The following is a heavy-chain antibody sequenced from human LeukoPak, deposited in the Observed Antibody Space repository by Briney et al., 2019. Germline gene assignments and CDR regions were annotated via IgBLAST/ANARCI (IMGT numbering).Heavy chain of an antibody. D-gene: IGHD4-17*01. J-gene: IGHJ5*02. CDR1: GGSISSYY. CDR2: IYCSGST. CDR3: ARDPTTVTTFGWFDP. Sequence: SETLSLTCTVSGGSISSYYWSWIRQPPGKGLEWIGYIYCSGSTNYNPSLKSRVTISVDTSKNQFSLKLSSVTAADTAVYYCARDPTTVTTFGWFDPWGQGTLVTVSS. V-gene: IGHV4-59*01.